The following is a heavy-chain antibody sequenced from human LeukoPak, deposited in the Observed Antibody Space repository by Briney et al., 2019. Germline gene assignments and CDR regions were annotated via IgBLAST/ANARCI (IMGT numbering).Heavy chain of an antibody. Sequence: GGSLRLSCAASEFSVGSNYMTWVRQAPGKGLEWVSAISGSGGSTYYADSVKGRFTISRDNSKNTLYLQMNSLRAEDTAVYYCAKGGTLRYFDWLLWDYFDYWGQGTLVTVSS. CDR3: AKGGTLRYFDWLLWDYFDY. CDR1: EFSVGSNY. V-gene: IGHV3-23*01. CDR2: ISGSGGST. J-gene: IGHJ4*02. D-gene: IGHD3-9*01.